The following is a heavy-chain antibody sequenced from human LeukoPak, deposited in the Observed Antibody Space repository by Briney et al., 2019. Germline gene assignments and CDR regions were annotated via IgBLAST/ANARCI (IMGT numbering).Heavy chain of an antibody. CDR2: INHSGST. D-gene: IGHD4-4*01. CDR1: GGSISSYY. J-gene: IGHJ4*02. Sequence: SETLSLTCTVSGGSISSYYWSWIRQPPGKGLEWIGEINHSGSTNYNPSLKSRVTISVDTPKNQFSLKLSSVTAADTAVYYCARTHMTTVTYDYWGQGTLVTVSS. CDR3: ARTHMTTVTYDY. V-gene: IGHV4-34*01.